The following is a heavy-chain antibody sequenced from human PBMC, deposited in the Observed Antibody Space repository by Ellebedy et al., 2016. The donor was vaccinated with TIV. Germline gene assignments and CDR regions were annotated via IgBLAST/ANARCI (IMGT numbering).Heavy chain of an antibody. J-gene: IGHJ2*01. V-gene: IGHV3-9*01. CDR1: GFTFNDFA. D-gene: IGHD6-19*01. CDR3: VKGVSGPKGDVDWYFDL. CDR2: LTWSTTSI. Sequence: GGSLRLSXEASGFTFNDFAMHWVRQVPGKGLEWVSGLTWSTTSIGYADSVLGRFTISRDNAKNSLYLQMDSLRPEDSALYYRVKGVSGPKGDVDWYFDLWGRGTLVTVSS.